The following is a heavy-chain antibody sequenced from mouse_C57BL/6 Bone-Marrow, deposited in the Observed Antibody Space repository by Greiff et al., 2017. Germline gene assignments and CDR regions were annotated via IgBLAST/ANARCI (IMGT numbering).Heavy chain of an antibody. CDR2: FYPGGGSI. V-gene: IGHV1-62-2*01. CDR3: ARHPYHDYDIYYAMDY. D-gene: IGHD2-4*01. Sequence: QVHVKQSGAELVKPGASVKLSCKASGYTFTEYTIPWVKQRPGQGLEWIGWFYPGGGSIKYNEKFKDKATLTTDKSTSTVYMELSSLTSEDSAVYFCARHPYHDYDIYYAMDYWGQGTSVTVSS. CDR1: GYTFTEYT. J-gene: IGHJ4*01.